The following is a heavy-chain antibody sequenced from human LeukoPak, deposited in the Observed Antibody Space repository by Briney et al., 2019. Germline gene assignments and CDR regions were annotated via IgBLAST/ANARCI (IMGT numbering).Heavy chain of an antibody. CDR2: ISGSGSSS. CDR1: GFIFSTFG. CDR3: VRLEIVGSRGDY. V-gene: IGHV3-23*01. D-gene: IGHD1-26*01. Sequence: PGGSLRLSCEASGFIFSTFGMSWVRQGPGRGLEWVSGISGSGSSSHYADSVEGRFIVSRDNSRNTLYLQMNSLRVDDTATYYCVRLEIVGSRGDYWGQGTLVTVSS. J-gene: IGHJ4*02.